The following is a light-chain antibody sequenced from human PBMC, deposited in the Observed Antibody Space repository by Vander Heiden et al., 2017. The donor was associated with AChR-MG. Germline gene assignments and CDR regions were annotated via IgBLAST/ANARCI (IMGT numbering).Light chain of an antibody. Sequence: ENVLTQSPGTLSLSPGERATLSCRASQRVGSTYLAWYQHKPGQAPRLLIYDSSNRATGIPDRVIGSGSGTDFTLTISRLEPEDFAVYYCLHHGSSPRFTFGPGTKVEIK. CDR3: LHHGSSPRFT. CDR2: DSS. CDR1: QRVGSTY. J-gene: IGKJ3*01. V-gene: IGKV3-20*01.